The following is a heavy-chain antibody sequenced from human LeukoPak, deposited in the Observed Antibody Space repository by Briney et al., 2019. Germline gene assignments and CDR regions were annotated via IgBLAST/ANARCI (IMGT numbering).Heavy chain of an antibody. Sequence: AGGSLRLSCVASKFTFSSYWMTWVRQAPGEGLEWVANIKQDGSEEYYVDSVKGRFTISRDNAKNSLYLQMNSLRAEDTALYYCARDPYSSFFGAFDIWGQGTMVTVSS. CDR1: KFTFSSYW. V-gene: IGHV3-7*04. CDR3: ARDPYSSFFGAFDI. J-gene: IGHJ3*02. CDR2: IKQDGSEE. D-gene: IGHD6-6*01.